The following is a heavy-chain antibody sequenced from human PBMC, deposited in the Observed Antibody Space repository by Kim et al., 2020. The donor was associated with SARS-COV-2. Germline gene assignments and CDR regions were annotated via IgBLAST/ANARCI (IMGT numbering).Heavy chain of an antibody. D-gene: IGHD5-12*01. J-gene: IGHJ6*03. CDR1: GGSFSGYY. Sequence: SETLSLTCAVYGGSFSGYYWCWIRQPPGKGLEWIGEINHSGSTNYNQSPKSRVTISVDTSTNQHSLKLSTVTAADTAVYYCARAGMFCSGYSSPVYYYYYMDVWGKGTTFTVSS. CDR3: ARAGMFCSGYSSPVYYYYYMDV. CDR2: INHSGST. V-gene: IGHV4-34*01.